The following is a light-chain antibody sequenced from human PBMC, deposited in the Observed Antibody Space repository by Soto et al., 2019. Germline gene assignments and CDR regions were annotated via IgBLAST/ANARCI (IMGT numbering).Light chain of an antibody. CDR3: QQYGSSGT. V-gene: IGKV3-20*01. J-gene: IGKJ1*01. CDR2: GAS. CDR1: QTVSNNY. Sequence: EIVLTQSPNTLSLSPGGRATLACRASQTVSNNYLAWYQQKPGQAPRILIYGASNRATGIPDRFSGSGSGTDFTLTISRLEPEDFAVYYCQQYGSSGTFGQGTKVDIK.